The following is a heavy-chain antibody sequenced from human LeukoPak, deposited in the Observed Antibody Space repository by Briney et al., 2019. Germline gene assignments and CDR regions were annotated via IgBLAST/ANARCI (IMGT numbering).Heavy chain of an antibody. Sequence: SETLSLTCTVSGGSISSYYWSWIRQPPGKGLEWIGYIYYSGSTNYNPSLKSRVTMSVDTSKNQFSLKLSSVTAADTAVYYCARGGWHGDYATPDAFDIWGQGTMVTVSS. CDR1: GGSISSYY. CDR2: IYYSGST. CDR3: ARGGWHGDYATPDAFDI. D-gene: IGHD4-17*01. J-gene: IGHJ3*02. V-gene: IGHV4-59*01.